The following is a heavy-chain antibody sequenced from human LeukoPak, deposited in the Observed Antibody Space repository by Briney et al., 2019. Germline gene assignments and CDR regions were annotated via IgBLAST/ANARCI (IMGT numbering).Heavy chain of an antibody. D-gene: IGHD2-2*01. Sequence: ASVKVSCKASGYTFTGYYMHWVRQAPGQGLEWMGRINPNSGGTNYTQKFQGRVTMTRDTSISTAYMELSRLRSDDTAVYYCARAGHYDIVVVPAAMTIGGYYGMDVWGQGTTVTVSS. CDR2: INPNSGGT. CDR3: ARAGHYDIVVVPAAMTIGGYYGMDV. J-gene: IGHJ6*02. CDR1: GYTFTGYY. V-gene: IGHV1-2*06.